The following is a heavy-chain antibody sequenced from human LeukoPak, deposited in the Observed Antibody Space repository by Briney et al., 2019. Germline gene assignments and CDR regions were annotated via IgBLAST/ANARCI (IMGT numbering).Heavy chain of an antibody. D-gene: IGHD4-17*01. J-gene: IGHJ4*02. Sequence: SETLSLTCTVSGGSISPHYWTWMRQPPGKGLEWIGYVYYNGLTSYNASLRRRLILSVDTARNQVSLKLTSVTAADTAVYYCTREVSTVTFDYWGQGTLVAVSS. CDR1: GGSISPHY. CDR3: TREVSTVTFDY. CDR2: VYYNGLT. V-gene: IGHV4-59*11.